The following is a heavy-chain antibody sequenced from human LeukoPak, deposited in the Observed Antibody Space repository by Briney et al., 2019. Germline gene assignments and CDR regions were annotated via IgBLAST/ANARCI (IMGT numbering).Heavy chain of an antibody. CDR2: IYSGGST. CDR1: GFTVSSKY. D-gene: IGHD3-3*01. CDR3: ARSMAEWFYFDY. J-gene: IGHJ4*02. V-gene: IGHV3-53*01. Sequence: PGGSLRLSCAASGFTVSSKYMSWVRQAPGKGLEWVSVIYSGGSTYYADSVKGRFTISRDNFKNTLYLQMNSLRAEDTAVYYCARSMAEWFYFDYWGQGTLVTVSS.